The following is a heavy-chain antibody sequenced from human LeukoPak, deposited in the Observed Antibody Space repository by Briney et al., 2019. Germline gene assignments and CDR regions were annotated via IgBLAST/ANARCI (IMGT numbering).Heavy chain of an antibody. CDR1: GFTFSRYA. J-gene: IGHJ3*02. D-gene: IGHD5-24*01. CDR2: ISYDGSNK. Sequence: GGSLRLSCAASGFTFSRYAMHWVRQAPGKGLEWVAVISYDGSNKYYADSVKGRFTISRDSSKNTLYLQMNSLRAEDTAVYYCARTRDGYIDDAFDIWGQRTMVTVSS. CDR3: ARTRDGYIDDAFDI. V-gene: IGHV3-30-3*01.